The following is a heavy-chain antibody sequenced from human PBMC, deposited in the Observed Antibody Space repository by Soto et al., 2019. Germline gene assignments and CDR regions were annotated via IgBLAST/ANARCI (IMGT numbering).Heavy chain of an antibody. D-gene: IGHD2-8*01. CDR1: GYTFTSYA. J-gene: IGHJ4*02. Sequence: ASVKVSCKASGYTFTSYAMHWVRQAPGQRLEWMGWINAGKGNTKYSQKFQGRVTITSNTAASTAYMELSSLRSEDTAVYYCARGDHGPRRFYFDTWGQGTLVTVSS. CDR2: INAGKGNT. V-gene: IGHV1-3*01. CDR3: ARGDHGPRRFYFDT.